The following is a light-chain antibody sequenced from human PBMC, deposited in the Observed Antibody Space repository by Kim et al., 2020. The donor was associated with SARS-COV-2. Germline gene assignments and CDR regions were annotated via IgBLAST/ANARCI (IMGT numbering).Light chain of an antibody. CDR3: SSYTSSSTLGV. CDR2: DVS. V-gene: IGLV2-14*03. Sequence: HSLTIFCTATSSDVGGYNYVSWYQQHPGKAPKLMIYDVSNRPSGVSNRFSGSKSGNTASLTISWLQAEDEADYYCSSYTSSSTLGVFGTGTKVTVL. CDR1: SSDVGGYNY. J-gene: IGLJ1*01.